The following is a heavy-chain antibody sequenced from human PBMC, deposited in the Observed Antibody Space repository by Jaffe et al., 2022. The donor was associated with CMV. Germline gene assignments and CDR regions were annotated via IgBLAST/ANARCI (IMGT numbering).Heavy chain of an antibody. CDR1: GGSISSSSYY. Sequence: QLQLQESGPGLVKPSETLSLTCTVSGGSISSSSYYWGWIRQPPGKGLEWIGSIYYSGSTYYNPSLKSRVTISVDTSKNQFSLKLSSVTAADTAVYYCARHVLPYTSSEGWNRLAWFDPWGQGTLVTVSS. V-gene: IGHV4-39*01. CDR3: ARHVLPYTSSEGWNRLAWFDP. D-gene: IGHD1-1*01. CDR2: IYYSGST. J-gene: IGHJ5*02.